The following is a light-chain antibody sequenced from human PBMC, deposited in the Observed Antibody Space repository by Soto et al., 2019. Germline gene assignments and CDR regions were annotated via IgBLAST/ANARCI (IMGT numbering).Light chain of an antibody. CDR2: EVS. CDR1: RSDVGTYNY. V-gene: IGLV2-8*01. CDR3: SSYADTNTFYV. J-gene: IGLJ1*01. Sequence: SCTGTRSDVGTYNYVSWYQQHPGKAPKLIIYEVSKRPSGVPDRFSGSKSGNTASLTVSGLQAEDEADYYCSSYADTNTFYVFGPAPHVTLL.